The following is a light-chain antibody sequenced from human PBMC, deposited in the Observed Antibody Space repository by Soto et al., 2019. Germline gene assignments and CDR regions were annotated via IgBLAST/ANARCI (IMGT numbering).Light chain of an antibody. CDR2: DAS. CDR3: QQRSDWPPLT. V-gene: IGKV3-11*01. J-gene: IGKJ5*01. CDR1: QSVSSY. Sequence: ESVLTPSPATLSLSPGERATLSCRASQSVSSYLAWYQQKPGQAPRLLIYDASNRATGIPARFSGSGSGTDFTLTISSLEPEDCAVYYCQQRSDWPPLTFGQGTRREIK.